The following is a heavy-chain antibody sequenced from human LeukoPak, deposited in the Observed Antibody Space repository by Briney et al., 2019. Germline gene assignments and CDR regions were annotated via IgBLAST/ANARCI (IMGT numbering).Heavy chain of an antibody. CDR3: ARALGYYDSSGYYSDY. CDR1: GFTFSSYA. Sequence: GGSLGLSCAASGFTFSSYAMHWVRQAPGKGLEWVAVISYDGSNKYYADSVKGRFTISRDNSKNTLYLQMNSLRAEDTAVYYCARALGYYDSSGYYSDYWGQGTLVTVSS. D-gene: IGHD3-22*01. V-gene: IGHV3-30-3*01. CDR2: ISYDGSNK. J-gene: IGHJ4*02.